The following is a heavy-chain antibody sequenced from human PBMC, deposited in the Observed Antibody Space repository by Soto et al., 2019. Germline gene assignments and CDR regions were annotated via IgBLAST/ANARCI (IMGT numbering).Heavy chain of an antibody. CDR3: ARVLAGYYYYYMDV. CDR2: FDPEDGET. CDR1: GYTLTELS. V-gene: IGHV1-24*01. J-gene: IGHJ6*03. Sequence: ASVKVSCKVSGYTLTELSMHWVRQAPGKGLEWMGGFDPEDGETIYAQKFQGRVTMTKNTSTNTAYMELSSLRSEDTAVYYCARVLAGYYYYYMDVWGKGTTVTVSS. D-gene: IGHD3-10*01.